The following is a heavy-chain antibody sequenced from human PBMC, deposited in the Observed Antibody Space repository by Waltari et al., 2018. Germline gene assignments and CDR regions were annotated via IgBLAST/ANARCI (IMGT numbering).Heavy chain of an antibody. CDR2: IYYSGST. V-gene: IGHV4-39*07. D-gene: IGHD6-13*01. J-gene: IGHJ5*02. Sequence: QLQLQESGPGLVKPSETLSLTCTVSGGSISSSSYYWGWIRQPPGKGLEWIGSIYYSGSTYYNPSLKSRVTISVDTSKNQFSLKLSAVTAADTAVYYCARDPRQQLVNWFDPWGQGTLVTVSS. CDR1: GGSISSSSYY. CDR3: ARDPRQQLVNWFDP.